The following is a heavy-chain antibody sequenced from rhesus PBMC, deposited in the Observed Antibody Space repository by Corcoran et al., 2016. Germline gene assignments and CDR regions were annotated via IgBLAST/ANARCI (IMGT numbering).Heavy chain of an antibody. D-gene: IGHD2-21*01. CDR3: ARYCTGSGCYAGLDS. CDR1: GGSISSSY. Sequence: QLQLQESGPGLVKPSETLSVTCAVSGGSISSSYWSWIRQAPGKGLEWMGDIYGSGSSTNYNPSLKSRVTLSVDTSKNQLSLKLGSVTAADTAVYYCARYCTGSGCYAGLDSWGQGVVVTVSS. J-gene: IGHJ6*01. V-gene: IGHV4-169*01. CDR2: IYGSGSST.